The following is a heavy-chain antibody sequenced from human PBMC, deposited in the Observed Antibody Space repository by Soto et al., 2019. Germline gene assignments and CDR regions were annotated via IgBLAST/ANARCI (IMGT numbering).Heavy chain of an antibody. CDR1: GFTFSTYS. CDR3: AKDTHYYASSGYYIFDY. J-gene: IGHJ4*02. D-gene: IGHD3-22*01. V-gene: IGHV3-23*01. Sequence: GGSLRLSCAASGFTFSTYSMNWVRQAPGKGLEWVSGIYGSGGGTFYADSVKGRFTISRDNSKNTLYLQMNSLRAEDTAVYYCAKDTHYYASSGYYIFDYWGLGNMVTVSS. CDR2: IYGSGGGT.